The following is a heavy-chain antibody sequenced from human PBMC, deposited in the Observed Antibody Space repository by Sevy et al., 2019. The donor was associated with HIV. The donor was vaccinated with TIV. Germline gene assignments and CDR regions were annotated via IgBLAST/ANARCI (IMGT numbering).Heavy chain of an antibody. CDR2: IYYSGST. Sequence: SETLSLTCTVSGGSISSGGYYWSWIRQHPGKGLEWIGYIYYSGSTYYNPSLKSRVTISVDTSKNQFSLKLSSVTAADTAVYYCARGSPTVTSYYYYYYGMDVWGQGTTVTVSS. CDR3: ARGSPTVTSYYYYYYGMDV. J-gene: IGHJ6*02. CDR1: GGSISSGGYY. V-gene: IGHV4-31*03. D-gene: IGHD4-4*01.